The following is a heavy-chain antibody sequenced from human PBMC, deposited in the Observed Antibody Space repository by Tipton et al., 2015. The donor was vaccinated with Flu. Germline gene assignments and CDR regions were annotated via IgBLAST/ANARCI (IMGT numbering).Heavy chain of an antibody. CDR2: INPSGGST. J-gene: IGHJ4*02. CDR3: ARVYCSGGSCYLGDY. D-gene: IGHD2-15*01. Sequence: QLVQSGAEVKKPGASVKVSCKASGYTFTSYYMHWVRQAPGQGLEWMGIINPSGGSTSYAQKFQGRVTMTRDTSTSTVYMELSSLRAEDTAVYYCARVYCSGGSCYLGDYWGQGTLVTVSS. V-gene: IGHV1-46*01. CDR1: GYTFTSYY.